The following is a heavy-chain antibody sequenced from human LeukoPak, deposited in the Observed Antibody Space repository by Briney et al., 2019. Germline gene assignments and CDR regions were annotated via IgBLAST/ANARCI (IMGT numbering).Heavy chain of an antibody. CDR1: GFTFSSYA. D-gene: IGHD3-10*02. CDR3: ARDRNDVPDY. V-gene: IGHV3-23*01. CDR2: ISGSGGST. J-gene: IGHJ4*02. Sequence: GGSLRLSCAASGFTFSSYAMSWVRQAPGKGLEWVSAISGSGGSTYYADSVKGRFTISRDNAKNTLYLQMNSLRAEGTAVYYCARDRNDVPDYWGQGTLVTVSS.